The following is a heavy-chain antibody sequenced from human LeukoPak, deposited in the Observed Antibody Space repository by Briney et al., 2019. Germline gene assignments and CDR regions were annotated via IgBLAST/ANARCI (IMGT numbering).Heavy chain of an antibody. CDR1: GYIFTAYY. V-gene: IGHV1-2*02. D-gene: IGHD3-10*01. CDR2: INANSGGI. J-gene: IGHJ4*02. Sequence: ASVKVSCKVSGYIFTAYYMHWVRQAPGQGLEWMGWINANSGGINYAQKFQGRVTITTDESTSTVYMELSSLRSEDTAVYYCARGIPYGSGSYYTGGFDYWGQGTLVTVSS. CDR3: ARGIPYGSGSYYTGGFDY.